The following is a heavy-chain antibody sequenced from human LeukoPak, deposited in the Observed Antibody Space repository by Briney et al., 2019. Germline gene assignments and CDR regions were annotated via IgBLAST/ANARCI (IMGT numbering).Heavy chain of an antibody. Sequence: GESLKISCTGSGYSFSNYWIGWVGQMPGKGLEWMGIIYPGGSDTRYSPSFQGQVTISADKSINTAYLQWSSLKASDTAMYYCARRLKRGAFDMWGQGTMVTVSS. CDR2: IYPGGSDT. V-gene: IGHV5-51*01. D-gene: IGHD6-25*01. CDR1: GYSFSNYW. J-gene: IGHJ3*02. CDR3: ARRLKRGAFDM.